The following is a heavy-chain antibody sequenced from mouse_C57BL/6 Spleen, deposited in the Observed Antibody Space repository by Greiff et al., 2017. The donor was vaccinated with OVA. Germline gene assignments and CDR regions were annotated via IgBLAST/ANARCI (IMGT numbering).Heavy chain of an antibody. CDR1: GYTFTSYW. J-gene: IGHJ1*03. V-gene: IGHV1-52*01. CDR3: ARERTLTTVVATRYFDV. D-gene: IGHD1-1*01. Sequence: VQLQQPGAELVRPGSSVKLSCKASGYTFTSYWMHWVKQRPIQGLEWIGNIDPSDSETPYNQKFKDKATLTVDKSSSTAYIQLSSLTSEDTAVYYCARERTLTTVVATRYFDVWGTGTTVTVSS. CDR2: IDPSDSET.